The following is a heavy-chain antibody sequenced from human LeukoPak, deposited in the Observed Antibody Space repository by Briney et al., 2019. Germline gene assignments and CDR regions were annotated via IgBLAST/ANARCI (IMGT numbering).Heavy chain of an antibody. D-gene: IGHD6-13*01. Sequence: ASVKVSCKVSGYTFTGYYMHWVRQAPGQGLEWMGWINPNSGGTNYAQKFQGRVTMTRDTSISTAYMELSRLRSDDTAVYYCARDKVAAADGWFDPWGQGTLVTVSS. CDR2: INPNSGGT. V-gene: IGHV1-2*02. CDR3: ARDKVAAADGWFDP. J-gene: IGHJ5*02. CDR1: GYTFTGYY.